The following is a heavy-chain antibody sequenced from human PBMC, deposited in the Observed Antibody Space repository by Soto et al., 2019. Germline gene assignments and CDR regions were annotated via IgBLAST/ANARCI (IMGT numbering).Heavy chain of an antibody. V-gene: IGHV3-21*01. D-gene: IGHD5-12*01. CDR2: ISSSSSYI. CDR3: ARDLGDSGYGWVDAFDS. Sequence: GGSLRLSCAASGFTFSSYSMNWVRQAPGKGLEWVSSISSSSSYIYYADSVKGRFTISRDNAKNSLYLQMNSLRAEDTAVYYCARDLGDSGYGWVDAFDSWGQGTMVTVSS. CDR1: GFTFSSYS. J-gene: IGHJ3*02.